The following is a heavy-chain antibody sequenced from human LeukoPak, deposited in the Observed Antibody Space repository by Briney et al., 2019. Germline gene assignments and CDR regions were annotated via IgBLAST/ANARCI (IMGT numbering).Heavy chain of an antibody. D-gene: IGHD3-22*01. J-gene: IGHJ6*02. Sequence: SETLSLTCIVSSGSIRNYYCNWIRQSPGKGLEWIGFIHYSGNTHYRPTLRSRVTMSVDTSKNQFSLKLTAVTAADTAVYFCARGGDSSGYLNHYYYGMDVWGQGTTVTVSS. CDR2: IHYSGNT. V-gene: IGHV4-59*08. CDR1: SGSIRNYY. CDR3: ARGGDSSGYLNHYYYGMDV.